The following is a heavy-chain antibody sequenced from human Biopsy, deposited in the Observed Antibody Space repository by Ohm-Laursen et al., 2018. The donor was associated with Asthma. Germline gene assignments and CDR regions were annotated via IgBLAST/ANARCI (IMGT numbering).Heavy chain of an antibody. J-gene: IGHJ4*02. CDR3: ASQSSGSDFWSGYYYFDY. D-gene: IGHD3-3*01. V-gene: IGHV3-30*03. CDR2: ISYDGSNK. CDR1: VFTFSSYG. Sequence: SLRLSCSASVFTFSSYGMHWVRQAPGKGLEWVAVISYDGSNKYYADSVKGRFTISRDNSKNTLYLQMNSLRAEDTAVYYCASQSSGSDFWSGYYYFDYWGQGTLVTVSS.